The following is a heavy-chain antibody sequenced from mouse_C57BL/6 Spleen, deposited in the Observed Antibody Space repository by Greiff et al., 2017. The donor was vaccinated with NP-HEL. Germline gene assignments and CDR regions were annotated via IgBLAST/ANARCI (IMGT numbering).Heavy chain of an antibody. CDR3: ARKEDYYGSPSFAY. CDR1: GYAFSSYW. Sequence: QVQLQQSGAELVKPGASVKISCKASGYAFSSYWMNWVKQRPGKGLEWIGQIYPGDGDTNYNGKFKGKATLTADKSSSTAYMQLSSLTSEDSAVYFCARKEDYYGSPSFAYWGQGTLVTVSA. CDR2: IYPGDGDT. V-gene: IGHV1-80*01. J-gene: IGHJ3*01. D-gene: IGHD1-1*01.